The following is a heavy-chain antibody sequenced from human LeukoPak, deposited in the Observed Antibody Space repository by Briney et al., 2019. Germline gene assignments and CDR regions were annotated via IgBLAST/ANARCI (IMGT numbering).Heavy chain of an antibody. V-gene: IGHV3-21*01. J-gene: IGHJ3*02. CDR3: ARDITVLRFLEWLHDAFDI. CDR2: ISSSSSYI. D-gene: IGHD3-3*01. Sequence: GGSLRLSCAASGFTFSSYSMNWVRQAPGKGLEWVSSISSSSSYIYYADSVKGRFTISRDNAKNSLYLQMNSLRAEDTAVYYCARDITVLRFLEWLHDAFDIWGQGTMVTVSS. CDR1: GFTFSSYS.